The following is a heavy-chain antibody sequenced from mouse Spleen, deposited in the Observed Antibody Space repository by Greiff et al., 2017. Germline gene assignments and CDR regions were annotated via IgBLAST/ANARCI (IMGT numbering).Heavy chain of an antibody. D-gene: IGHD2-4*01. CDR3: GTYDYDRTWFAD. J-gene: IGHJ3*01. CDR1: GYTFTSYW. V-gene: IGHV1-7*01. Sequence: LQESGAELAKPGASVKLSCKASGYTFTSYWMPWVHQRPGQGLEWIGYINPSTGYTEYNQKFKDKATLTADKSSSTAHMELLSLTSEDSAVYYCGTYDYDRTWFADWGQGTLVTVSA. CDR2: INPSTGYT.